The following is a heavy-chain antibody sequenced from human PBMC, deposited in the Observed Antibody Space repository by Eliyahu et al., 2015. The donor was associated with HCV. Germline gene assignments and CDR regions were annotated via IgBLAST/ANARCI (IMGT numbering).Heavy chain of an antibody. J-gene: IGHJ5*02. V-gene: IGHV1-69*01. CDR2: VIPFFGAA. D-gene: IGHD3-22*01. Sequence: QVQLVQSGAEVRKPGSSVTVSCEVSGGTFGTYGINWVRQAPGQGLEWVGGVIPFFGAANYAQKFQGRVRITADEATSSSYMDLISLRHDDTAVYYCTRDRHQNFHDNTGYYWFAPWGQGTLVT. CDR3: TRDRHQNFHDNTGYYWFAP. CDR1: GGTFGTYG.